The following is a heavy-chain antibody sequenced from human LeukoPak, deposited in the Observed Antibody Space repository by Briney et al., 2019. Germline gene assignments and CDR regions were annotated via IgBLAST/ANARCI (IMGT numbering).Heavy chain of an antibody. Sequence: LGESPKISCKGSGYSFNNYWIAWVRQMPGKGLEWMGIIYPGDSDTTYSPSFQGQVTISADKSISTAYLQWNSLQASDTAMYYCARLGGYCSTTACYQLDYWGQGTLVTVSS. CDR1: GYSFNNYW. CDR3: ARLGGYCSTTACYQLDY. D-gene: IGHD2-2*01. V-gene: IGHV5-51*01. J-gene: IGHJ4*02. CDR2: IYPGDSDT.